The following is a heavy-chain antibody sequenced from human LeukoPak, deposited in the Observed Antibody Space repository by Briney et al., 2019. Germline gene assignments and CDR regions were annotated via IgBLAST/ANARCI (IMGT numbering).Heavy chain of an antibody. D-gene: IGHD1-1*01. J-gene: IGHJ4*02. CDR1: AYKFSNYC. CDR2: IYPDASDT. Sequence: GESLKISWKGAAYKFSNYCIAWVRQRPGEDLEWMWIIYPDASDTRYSPSFQGQVTISADKSISTAYLQWTSLKASDTAIYYCARRDTTYLDYWGQGSLVTVSS. CDR3: ARRDTTYLDY. V-gene: IGHV5-51*01.